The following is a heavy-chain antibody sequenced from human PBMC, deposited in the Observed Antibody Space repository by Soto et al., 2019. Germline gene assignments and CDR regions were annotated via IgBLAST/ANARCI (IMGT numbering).Heavy chain of an antibody. CDR2: IYYSGST. CDR1: GGSISSYY. D-gene: IGHD6-13*01. J-gene: IGHJ4*02. CDR3: ARGIAAPLYYFDY. Sequence: GSLRLSCTVSGGSISSYYWSWIRQPPGKGLEWIGYIYYSGSTNYNPSLKSRVTISVDTSKNQFSLKLSSVTAADTAVYYCARGIAAPLYYFDYWGQGTLVTVSS. V-gene: IGHV4-59*01.